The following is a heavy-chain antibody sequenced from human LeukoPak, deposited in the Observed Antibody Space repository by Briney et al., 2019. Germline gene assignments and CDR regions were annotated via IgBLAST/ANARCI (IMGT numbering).Heavy chain of an antibody. Sequence: SAKVSCKDSGGTFSSYAISWVRQAPGQGLEWMGGIIPIFGTANYAQKFQGRVTITADESTSTAYMELSSLRSEDTAVYYCARGSEDAYDFWSGHMDVWGQGTTVTVSS. CDR3: ARGSEDAYDFWSGHMDV. CDR1: GGTFSSYA. D-gene: IGHD3-3*01. V-gene: IGHV1-69*13. J-gene: IGHJ6*02. CDR2: IIPIFGTA.